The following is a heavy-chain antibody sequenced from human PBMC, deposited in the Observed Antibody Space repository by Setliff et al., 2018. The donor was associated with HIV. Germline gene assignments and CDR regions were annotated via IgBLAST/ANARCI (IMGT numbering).Heavy chain of an antibody. CDR3: ATEPGYYYDSSGYRYGMDV. V-gene: IGHV1-69*05. CDR1: GGTFSSYA. J-gene: IGHJ6*01. D-gene: IGHD3-22*01. Sequence: SVKVSXKASGGTFSSYAISWVRQAPGQGLEWMGGIIPIFGTANYAQQFQGRVTITTDESTSTAYMELSSLRSEDTAVYYCATEPGYYYDSSGYRYGMDVXGXGTTVTVSS. CDR2: IIPIFGTA.